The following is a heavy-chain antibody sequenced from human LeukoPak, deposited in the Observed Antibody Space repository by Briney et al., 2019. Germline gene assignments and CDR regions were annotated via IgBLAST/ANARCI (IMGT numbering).Heavy chain of an antibody. CDR2: IHHTGST. CDR3: ARENWEEVFGAVTVD. J-gene: IGHJ4*02. D-gene: IGHD3-3*01. CDR1: GGSISGGACY. Sequence: SETLSLTCTVSGGSISGGACYWSWIRQPPGRGLEWIGYIHHTGSTYYSPSLKSRVTISVDRSKNQFSLKLSSVTAADTAVYYCARENWEEVFGAVTVDWGQGTLVTVSS. V-gene: IGHV4-30-2*01.